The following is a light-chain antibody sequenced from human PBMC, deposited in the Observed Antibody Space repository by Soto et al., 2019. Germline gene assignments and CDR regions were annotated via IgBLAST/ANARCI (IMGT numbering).Light chain of an antibody. CDR2: LGS. CDR1: QSLLHSNGYNY. CDR3: MQALQTPT. V-gene: IGKV2-28*01. Sequence: EIVLTQSPPSLPVTPGEPASIACRSSQSLLHSNGYNYLDWYLQKPGQSPQPLFFLGSNRASGVPDRFSGSGSGTDFTLKISRVEAEDVGVYYCMQALQTPTFGGGTKVEIK. J-gene: IGKJ4*01.